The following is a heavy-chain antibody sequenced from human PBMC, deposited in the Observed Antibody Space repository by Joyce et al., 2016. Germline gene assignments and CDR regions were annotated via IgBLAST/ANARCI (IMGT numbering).Heavy chain of an antibody. Sequence: QVQLVQSGPEVTTPGASVKVACKGSGYTLTSYDFAWVRQAPGQGLQWLGWISTHNGNTTSAQNLPGRVSLTTDTSTNTTYMELRNLTSDDTAVYYCLREFHPWGQGTLVTVSP. CDR1: GYTLTSYD. CDR2: ISTHNGNT. J-gene: IGHJ4*02. D-gene: IGHD2-21*01. CDR3: LREFHP. V-gene: IGHV1-18*01.